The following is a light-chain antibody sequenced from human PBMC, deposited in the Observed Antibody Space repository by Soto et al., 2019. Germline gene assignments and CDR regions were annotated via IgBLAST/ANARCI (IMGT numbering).Light chain of an antibody. CDR1: SSDVGGYNY. V-gene: IGLV2-8*01. J-gene: IGLJ1*01. CDR2: EVS. Sequence: QSALTQPPSAPGSPGQSVTISCTGTSSDVGGYNYVSWYQQHPGKAPKLLIYEVSKRPSGVPDRFSGSKSGNTASLTVSGLQAEDEADYYCSSYTISNTLPFVFGTGTKLTVL. CDR3: SSYTISNTLPFV.